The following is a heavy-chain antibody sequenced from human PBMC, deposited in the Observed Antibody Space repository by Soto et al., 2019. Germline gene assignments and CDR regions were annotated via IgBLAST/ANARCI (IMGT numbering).Heavy chain of an antibody. CDR1: GFTFNTYG. V-gene: IGHV3-30*18. J-gene: IGHJ4*02. Sequence: QDHLVESGGGVVQPGTSLRLSCAASGFTFNTYGMHWVRQAPGKGPEWVAVISYDGSDKFYADSVKGRFTISRDNSKNTLYLQMSSLRAEDTAIYYCAKSPNFYCSSPNCYKYYFDYWGQGTLVTVSS. D-gene: IGHD2-2*02. CDR3: AKSPNFYCSSPNCYKYYFDY. CDR2: ISYDGSDK.